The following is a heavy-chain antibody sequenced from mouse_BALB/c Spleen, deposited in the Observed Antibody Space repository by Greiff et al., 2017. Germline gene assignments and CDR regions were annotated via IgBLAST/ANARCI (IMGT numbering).Heavy chain of an antibody. V-gene: IGHV14-1*02. CDR1: GFNIKDYY. Sequence: VQLQQSGAELVRPGALVKLSCKASGFNIKDYYMHWVKQRPEQGLEWIGWIDPANGNTIYDPKFQGKASITADTSSSTAYLQLSILTSEDTAVYYCSRGLGHYYAMDYWGQGTTVTVSS. D-gene: IGHD2-2*01. J-gene: IGHJ4*01. CDR2: IDPANGNT. CDR3: SRGLGHYYAMDY.